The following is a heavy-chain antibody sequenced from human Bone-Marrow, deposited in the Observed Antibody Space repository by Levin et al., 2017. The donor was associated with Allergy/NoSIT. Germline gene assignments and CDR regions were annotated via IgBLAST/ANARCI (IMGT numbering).Heavy chain of an antibody. CDR3: ARDRSGNYFYF. CDR1: GFPFSAYG. CDR2: IYFDGSKT. D-gene: IGHD2/OR15-2a*01. Sequence: GGSLRLSCAASGFPFSAYGLHWIRQGPGKGLEWVAFIYFDGSKTYYADSVEGRFTISRDNSKNTVYLQMDSLSGDDTAMYYCARDRSGNYFYFWGQGTQVTVSS. V-gene: IGHV3-33*01. J-gene: IGHJ4*02.